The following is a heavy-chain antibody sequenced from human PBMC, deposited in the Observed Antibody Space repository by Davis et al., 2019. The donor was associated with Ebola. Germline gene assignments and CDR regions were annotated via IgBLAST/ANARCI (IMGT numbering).Heavy chain of an antibody. D-gene: IGHD3-22*01. V-gene: IGHV2-70*11. CDR2: IDWDDDK. CDR3: ARIWVSSGYLPIYGMDV. Sequence: TLSLTCAVYGGSFSGYYWGWIRQPPGKALEWLARIDWDDDKYYSTSLKTRLTISKDTSKNQVVLTMTNMDPVDTATYYCARIWVSSGYLPIYGMDVWGQGTTVTVSS. J-gene: IGHJ6*02. CDR1: GGSFSGYY.